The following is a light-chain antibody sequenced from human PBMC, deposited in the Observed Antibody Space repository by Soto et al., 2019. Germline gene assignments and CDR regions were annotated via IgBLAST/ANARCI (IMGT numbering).Light chain of an antibody. J-gene: IGLJ1*01. Sequence: QSVLTQPPSASGTPGQRVTISCSGSNSNIGRNTVNWYQQLPGTAPKLLIYRNNQRPSGVPDRFSGSKSGTSASLAISGLQSDEESDYYSASGDVGLTGYGVGTGTKVTVL. CDR3: ASGDVGLTGYG. CDR1: NSNIGRNT. V-gene: IGLV1-44*01. CDR2: RNN.